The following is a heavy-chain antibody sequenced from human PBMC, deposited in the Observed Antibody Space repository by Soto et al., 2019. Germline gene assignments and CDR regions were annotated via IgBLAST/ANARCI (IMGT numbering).Heavy chain of an antibody. CDR3: SKSFAAAGRQIWFDS. CDR2: ISNSGVTT. CDR1: GFISRNYA. V-gene: IGHV3-23*01. Sequence: GGSLRLSCAASGFISRNYAMGWARQGPGSGLDWISYISNSGVTTNYADSVRGRFTVSRDKSKDTLYLYMTGPRVEDTAVHYFSKSFAAAGRQIWFDSWGRGTLVTVSS. J-gene: IGHJ5*01. D-gene: IGHD6-25*01.